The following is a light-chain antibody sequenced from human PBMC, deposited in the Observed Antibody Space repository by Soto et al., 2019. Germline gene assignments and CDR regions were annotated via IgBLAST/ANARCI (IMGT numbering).Light chain of an antibody. J-gene: IGLJ1*01. Sequence: QSALTQPASVSGSPGQSITISCTGTSSDVCGYNYVSWYQQHPGKAHKLMIYDVSNRPSGVSNRFSGSKSGNTASLTISGLQAEDEADYYCSSYTSSSTLLYVFGTGTKVTVL. V-gene: IGLV2-14*01. CDR1: SSDVCGYNY. CDR3: SSYTSSSTLLYV. CDR2: DVS.